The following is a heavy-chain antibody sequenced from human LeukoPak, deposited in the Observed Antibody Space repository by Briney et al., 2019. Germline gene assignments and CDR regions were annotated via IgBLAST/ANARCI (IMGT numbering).Heavy chain of an antibody. V-gene: IGHV3-30*18. J-gene: IGHJ6*04. CDR2: ISFDGTNK. Sequence: PGGSLRLSCAASGFTISSYAMHWVRQAPGKGLEWVAVISFDGTNKYYADSVKGRFTISRDNSKNTPYLQMNSLRAEDTAVYYCAKSMVRGVVGPQYGMDVWGKGTTVTVSS. CDR1: GFTISSYA. D-gene: IGHD3-10*01. CDR3: AKSMVRGVVGPQYGMDV.